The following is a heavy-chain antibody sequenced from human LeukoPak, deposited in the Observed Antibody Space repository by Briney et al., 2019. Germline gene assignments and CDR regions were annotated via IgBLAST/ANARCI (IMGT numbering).Heavy chain of an antibody. CDR3: AREGMEGYSYGYD. CDR2: IIPIFGTA. D-gene: IGHD5-18*01. Sequence: SVKVSCKASGGTFSSYAISWVRQAPGQGLEWMGGIIPIFGTANYAQKFQGRVTITADESTSTAYMELSSLRSEDTAVYYCAREGMEGYSYGYDWGQGTLVTVSS. V-gene: IGHV1-69*13. J-gene: IGHJ4*02. CDR1: GGTFSSYA.